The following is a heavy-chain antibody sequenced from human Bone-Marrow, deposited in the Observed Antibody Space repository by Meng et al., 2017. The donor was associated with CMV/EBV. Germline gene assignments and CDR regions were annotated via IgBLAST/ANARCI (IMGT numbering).Heavy chain of an antibody. CDR2: INPNSGGT. V-gene: IGHV1-2*02. CDR1: GGTFSSYT. J-gene: IGHJ6*02. D-gene: IGHD2-2*01. CDR3: ARDFPLSNVPAATLYYYGLDV. Sequence: ASVKVSCKASGGTFSSYTISWVRQAPGQGLEWMGWINPNSGGTEYAQRFQGRVTMTRDTSISTAYMELSSLRSDDTATYYCARDFPLSNVPAATLYYYGLDVWGQGTTVTVSS.